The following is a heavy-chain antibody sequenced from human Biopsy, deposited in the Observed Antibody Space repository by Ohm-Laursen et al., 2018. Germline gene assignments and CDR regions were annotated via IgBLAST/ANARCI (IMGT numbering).Heavy chain of an antibody. Sequence: PLSLSCTVSGGSVTGHYWTWIRQPPGKGLEWIGHISHTGYTSYKSSLKSRVTISLDTSRKHFSLRLTSLAAADTAVYYCARGSNEYGGLYFPHWGQGTLVTVSS. CDR1: GGSVTGHY. V-gene: IGHV4-59*02. J-gene: IGHJ1*01. CDR2: ISHTGYT. CDR3: ARGSNEYGGLYFPH. D-gene: IGHD4-23*01.